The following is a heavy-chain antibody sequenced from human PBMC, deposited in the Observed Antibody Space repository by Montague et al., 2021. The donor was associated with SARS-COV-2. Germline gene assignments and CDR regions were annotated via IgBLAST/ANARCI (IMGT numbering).Heavy chain of an antibody. J-gene: IGHJ3*02. V-gene: IGHV4-31*03. Sequence: TLSLTCTVSGGPISSGGYYWSWIRQHPGKGLEWIGYIYYSGSTYYNPSLKSRVTISVDTSKSQFSLKLSSVTAADTAVYYCARAHITMIVVVDAFDIWGQGTMVTVSS. CDR3: ARAHITMIVVVDAFDI. CDR2: IYYSGST. D-gene: IGHD3-22*01. CDR1: GGPISSGGYY.